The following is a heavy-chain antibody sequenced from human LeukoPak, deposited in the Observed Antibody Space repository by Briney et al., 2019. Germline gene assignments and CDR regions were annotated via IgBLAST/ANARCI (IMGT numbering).Heavy chain of an antibody. Sequence: SETLSLTCTVSGDSISSSDNYWGWIRQPPGKGLEWIGSFYYSRNTYYNPSLKSRVTISVDTSKSQLSLTLTSVSAADTAVYYCARHPHYYYDNSARWGQGTLVTVSS. CDR2: FYYSRNT. D-gene: IGHD3-22*01. CDR1: GDSISSSDNY. J-gene: IGHJ4*02. V-gene: IGHV4-39*01. CDR3: ARHPHYYYDNSAR.